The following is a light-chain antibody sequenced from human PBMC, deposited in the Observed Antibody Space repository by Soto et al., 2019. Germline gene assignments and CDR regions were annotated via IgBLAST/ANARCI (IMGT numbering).Light chain of an antibody. J-gene: IGLJ1*01. CDR1: SGDIGSHSY. CDR3: TSFTSSSTQV. Sequence: QSVLTQPASVSGSPGQSITISCTGASGDIGSHSYVSWYQQHPGKAPKLLIYEVNDRPSGVSDRFSGSKSGSTASLTISGLQAEDEADYFCTSFTSSSTQVFGTGTKVTVL. CDR2: EVN. V-gene: IGLV2-14*01.